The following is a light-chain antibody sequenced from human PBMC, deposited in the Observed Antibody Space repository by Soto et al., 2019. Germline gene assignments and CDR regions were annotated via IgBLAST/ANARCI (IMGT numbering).Light chain of an antibody. CDR2: EVS. CDR1: SSDVGAYKY. CDR3: SSYTSSSTPYV. V-gene: IGLV2-14*01. Sequence: QSVLAQPASVSGSPGQSITISCTGTSSDVGAYKYVSWYQQHPGQAPKLMIYEVSNRPSGVSNRFSGSKSGNTASLTISGLQAEDEADYYCSSYTSSSTPYVFGTGTKLTVL. J-gene: IGLJ1*01.